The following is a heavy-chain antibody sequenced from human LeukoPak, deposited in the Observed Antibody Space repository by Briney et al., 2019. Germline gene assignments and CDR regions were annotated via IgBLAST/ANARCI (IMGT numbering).Heavy chain of an antibody. J-gene: IGHJ4*02. CDR2: IKSKTDGGTT. Sequence: GGSLRLSCAASGFTFSNAWMSWVRQVPGKGLEWVGRIKSKTDGGTTDYAAPVKGRLTISRDDSENTLYLQMNSLKTEDTSVYYCTTNGGPLSWLNYWGQGTLVTVSS. V-gene: IGHV3-15*01. D-gene: IGHD3-22*01. CDR1: GFTFSNAW. CDR3: TTNGGPLSWLNY.